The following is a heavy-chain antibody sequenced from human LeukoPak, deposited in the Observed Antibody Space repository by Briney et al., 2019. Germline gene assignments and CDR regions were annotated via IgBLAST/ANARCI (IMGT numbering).Heavy chain of an antibody. CDR1: GFTFSSYG. V-gene: IGHV3-30*02. D-gene: IGHD3-10*01. Sequence: GGSLRLSCTASGFTFSSYGIHWVRQAPGKGLEWVAFIRYDGSSKYYADSVKGRFTISRDNSKNTLYLQMNSLRVEDTAVYYCATVPYGSGMNMYYFQYMDVWGKGTTVTISS. CDR3: ATVPYGSGMNMYYFQYMDV. J-gene: IGHJ6*03. CDR2: IRYDGSSK.